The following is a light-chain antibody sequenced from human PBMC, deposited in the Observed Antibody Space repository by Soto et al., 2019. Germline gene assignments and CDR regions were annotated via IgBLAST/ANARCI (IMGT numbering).Light chain of an antibody. J-gene: IGLJ2*01. CDR3: SSYTSSCTPVV. V-gene: IGLV2-14*01. CDR1: SSDVGGYNY. CDR2: DVS. Sequence: QSALTQPASVSGSPGQSITISCTGTSSDVGGYNYVSWYQQHPGKAPKLMIYDVSNRPSGVSNRFSGSKSGNTASLPISGLQAEDEADYYCSSYTSSCTPVVFGGGTKRTVL.